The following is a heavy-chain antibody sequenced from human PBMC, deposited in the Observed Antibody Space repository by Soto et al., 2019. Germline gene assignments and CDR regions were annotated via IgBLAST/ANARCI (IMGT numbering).Heavy chain of an antibody. Sequence: SETLSLTCAVYGGSFSGYYWSWIRQPPGKGLEWIGEINHSGSTNYNPSLKSRVTISVDTSKNQFSLKLSSVTAADTAVYYCARAVLLWFGGVGGNYGMDVWGQGTTVTVSS. V-gene: IGHV4-34*01. D-gene: IGHD3-10*01. J-gene: IGHJ6*02. CDR1: GGSFSGYY. CDR2: INHSGST. CDR3: ARAVLLWFGGVGGNYGMDV.